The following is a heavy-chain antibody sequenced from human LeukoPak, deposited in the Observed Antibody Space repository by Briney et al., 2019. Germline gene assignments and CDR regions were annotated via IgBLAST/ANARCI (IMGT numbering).Heavy chain of an antibody. CDR1: GFTFSTYW. J-gene: IGHJ4*02. CDR3: ARMAYGSGNSDY. CDR2: ISSSSSSI. V-gene: IGHV3-48*01. Sequence: GGSLRLSCAASGFTFSTYWMSWVRQAPGKGLEWVSYISSSSSSIYYTDSVKGRFTISRDNAKNSVYLQMNSLRAEDTAVYYCARMAYGSGNSDYWGRGTLVTVSS. D-gene: IGHD3-10*01.